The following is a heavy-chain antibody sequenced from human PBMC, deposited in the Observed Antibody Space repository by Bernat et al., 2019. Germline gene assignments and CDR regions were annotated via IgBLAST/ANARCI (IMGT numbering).Heavy chain of an antibody. CDR1: GYTFTSYY. CDR3: ARGPINIGYSSSSIRYFDL. Sequence: QVQLVQSGAEVKEPGASVKVSCKTSGYTFTSYYLHWVRQAPGQGLEWMGLINPSSGATNYAQKFQGRLTMTKDTSTSTVYMELSSLRSEDTAVYYCARGPINIGYSSSSIRYFDLWGRGTLVTVSS. V-gene: IGHV1-46*01. D-gene: IGHD6-6*01. J-gene: IGHJ2*01. CDR2: INPSSGAT.